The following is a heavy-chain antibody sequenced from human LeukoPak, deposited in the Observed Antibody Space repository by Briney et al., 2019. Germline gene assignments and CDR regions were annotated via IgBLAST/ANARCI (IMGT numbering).Heavy chain of an antibody. CDR1: GLDFSNYG. J-gene: IGHJ6*03. Sequence: GGSLRLSCAASGLDFSNYGMHWVRQAPGRGLEWVSTIWFDGTNKYYDESVKGRFSISRHNSRNILELQMNSLRAEDSAVYYCAATRTGRDSYFFYYMDVWGKGTTVTVSS. CDR3: AATRTGRDSYFFYYMDV. V-gene: IGHV3-33*01. CDR2: IWFDGTNK. D-gene: IGHD4-17*01.